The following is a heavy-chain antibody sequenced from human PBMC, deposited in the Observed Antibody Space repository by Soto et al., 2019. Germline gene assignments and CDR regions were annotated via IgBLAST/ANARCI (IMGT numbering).Heavy chain of an antibody. J-gene: IGHJ4*02. CDR2: ISHLEST. D-gene: IGHD5-12*01. CDR1: GASISYGGFS. V-gene: IGHV4-30-2*06. CDR3: ARGGGYDSFDY. Sequence: PSETLSLTCTAAGASISYGGFSWSWIRQSPGKGLEWIGYISHLESTYFHPSFKSRLTMSIDRTRNQFSLKLSSVTAADMAVYYCARGGGYDSFDYWVQGVLVTVSS.